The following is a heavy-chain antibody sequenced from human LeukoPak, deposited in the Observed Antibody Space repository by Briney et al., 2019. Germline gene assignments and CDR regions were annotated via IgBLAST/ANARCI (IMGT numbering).Heavy chain of an antibody. CDR3: ARQDLHYFDY. V-gene: IGHV4-59*08. CDR2: IYYSGST. CDR1: GGSISSYY. Sequence: KPSETLSLTCTVSGGSISSYYWSWIRQPPGKGLEWIGYIYYSGSTNYNPSLKSRVTISVDTSKNQFSLKLSSVTAADTAVYYCARQDLHYFDYWGQGTLVTVSS. D-gene: IGHD3/OR15-3a*01. J-gene: IGHJ4*02.